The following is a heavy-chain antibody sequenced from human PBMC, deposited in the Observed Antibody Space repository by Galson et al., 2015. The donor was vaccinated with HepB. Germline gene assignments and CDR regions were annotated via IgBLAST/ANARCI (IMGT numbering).Heavy chain of an antibody. D-gene: IGHD6-19*01. V-gene: IGHV3-23*01. CDR2: FSGSGGST. CDR3: AKDRQWLVHRGAFDI. Sequence: SLRLSCAASGFTFSSYAMSWVSQAPGKGLEWVSAFSGSGGSTYYADSVKGRFTISRDNSKNTLYLQMNSLRAEDTAVYYCAKDRQWLVHRGAFDIWGQGTMVTVSS. J-gene: IGHJ3*02. CDR1: GFTFSSYA.